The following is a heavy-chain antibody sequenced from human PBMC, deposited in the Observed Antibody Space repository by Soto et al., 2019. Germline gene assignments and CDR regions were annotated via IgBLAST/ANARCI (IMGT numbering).Heavy chain of an antibody. D-gene: IGHD1-26*01. Sequence: QVQLVQSGAEVKKPGSSVKVSCKASGGTFSSYAISWVRQAPGQGLEWMGGIIPIFGTANYAQKFQCRVTITADESASTAYMELSSLRSEDTAVYYCARDKEGVGYFDYWGQGTLVTVSS. V-gene: IGHV1-69*01. CDR3: ARDKEGVGYFDY. CDR1: GGTFSSYA. CDR2: IIPIFGTA. J-gene: IGHJ4*02.